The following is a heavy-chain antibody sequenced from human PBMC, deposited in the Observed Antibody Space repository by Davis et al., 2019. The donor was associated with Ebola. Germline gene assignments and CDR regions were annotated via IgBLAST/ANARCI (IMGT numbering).Heavy chain of an antibody. Sequence: GESLKISCAASGFTFSDYYMSWIRQAPGKGPEWVSSISSSASYKNYADSVKGRFTISRDDAKKSLYLQMDSLRAEDTAVYYCARGNRYCSGDTCANWLDPWGQGTLVTVSS. V-gene: IGHV3-11*06. J-gene: IGHJ5*02. CDR2: ISSSASYK. CDR1: GFTFSDYY. D-gene: IGHD2-15*01. CDR3: ARGNRYCSGDTCANWLDP.